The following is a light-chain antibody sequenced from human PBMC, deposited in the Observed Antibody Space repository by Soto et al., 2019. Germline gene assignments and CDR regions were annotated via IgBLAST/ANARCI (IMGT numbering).Light chain of an antibody. CDR3: QSYDNNLRGVL. CDR1: SSNIGAGSD. V-gene: IGLV1-40*01. CDR2: GNK. Sequence: QSVLTQPPSVSGAPGQIVTISCTGSSSNIGAGSDEHWYQQSPGRVPKLLVYGNKHRPSGVPDRFSASKSGTSASLAITGLQPEDEADYYCQSYDNNLRGVLFGGGTKLTVL. J-gene: IGLJ2*01.